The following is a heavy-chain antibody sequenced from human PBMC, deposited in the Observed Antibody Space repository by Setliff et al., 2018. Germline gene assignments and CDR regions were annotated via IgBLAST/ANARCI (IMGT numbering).Heavy chain of an antibody. V-gene: IGHV3-7*01. J-gene: IGHJ5*02. CDR3: TRDVYDFRTGEAGP. D-gene: IGHD3-3*01. CDR2: INQGGSDQ. Sequence: GGSLRLSCSASGFTFSSLWMAWVRQAPGKGLEWVANINQGGSDQFYVESVKGRFTISRDNAKNSLYLQMNSLRVEDTAVYYCTRDVYDFRTGEAGPWGQGARVTVSS. CDR1: GFTFSSLW.